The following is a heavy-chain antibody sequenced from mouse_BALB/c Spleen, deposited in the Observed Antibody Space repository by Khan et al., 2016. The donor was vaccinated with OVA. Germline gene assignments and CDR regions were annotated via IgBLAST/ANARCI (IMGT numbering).Heavy chain of an antibody. D-gene: IGHD2-14*01. V-gene: IGHV2-2*01. J-gene: IGHJ3*01. CDR2: IWSGGNT. Sequence: QVQLKQSGPGLVQPSQSLSITCTVSGFSLSTYGVHWVRQSPGKGLEWLGLIWSGGNTDYNAAFISRLSISKDNSKSQVFFSMNSLQTDDTARYYCARNSYMYDFTYWGQGTLVTVSA. CDR3: ARNSYMYDFTY. CDR1: GFSLSTYG.